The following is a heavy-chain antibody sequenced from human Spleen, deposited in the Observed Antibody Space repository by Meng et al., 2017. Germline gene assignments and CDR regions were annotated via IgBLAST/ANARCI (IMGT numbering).Heavy chain of an antibody. CDR2: ISYDGTNK. D-gene: IGHD1-26*01. V-gene: IGHV3-30*04. J-gene: IGHJ4*02. CDR3: ARHSGSYRAFDY. Sequence: GESLKISCAASGFTFSSYAIHWVRQAPGKGLEWVALISYDGTNKYYADSVRGRFTISRDNSKRTLYLHMNSLTAEDTAVYYCARHSGSYRAFDYWGQGTLVTVSS. CDR1: GFTFSSYA.